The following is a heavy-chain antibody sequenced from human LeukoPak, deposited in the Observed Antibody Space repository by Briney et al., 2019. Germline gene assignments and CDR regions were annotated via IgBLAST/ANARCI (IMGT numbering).Heavy chain of an antibody. J-gene: IGHJ4*02. CDR1: GFTFSSYA. CDR2: ISGSGGST. D-gene: IGHD3-10*01. CDR3: AKDRKSVLLWFGEFGY. Sequence: PGGSLRLSCAASGFTFSSYAMNWVRQAPGKGLEWVSAISGSGGSTYYADSVKGRFTISRDNSKNTLYLQMNSLRAEDTAVYYCAKDRKSVLLWFGEFGYWGQGTLVTVSS. V-gene: IGHV3-23*01.